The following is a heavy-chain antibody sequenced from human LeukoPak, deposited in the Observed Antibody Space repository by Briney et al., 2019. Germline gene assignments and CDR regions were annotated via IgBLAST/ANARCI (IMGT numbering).Heavy chain of an antibody. Sequence: GGSLRLSCAASGFTFSSYAMHWVRQAPGKGLEWVAVISYDGSNKYYADSVKGRFTISRDNSKNTLYLQMNSLRAEDTAVYYCAGRVVPAAPIDYWGQGTLVTVSS. CDR3: AGRVVPAAPIDY. CDR1: GFTFSSYA. J-gene: IGHJ4*02. V-gene: IGHV3-30-3*01. CDR2: ISYDGSNK. D-gene: IGHD2-2*01.